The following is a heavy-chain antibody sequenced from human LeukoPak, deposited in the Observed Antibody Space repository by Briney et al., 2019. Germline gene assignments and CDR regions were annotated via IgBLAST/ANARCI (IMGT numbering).Heavy chain of an antibody. J-gene: IGHJ3*02. CDR3: ARENRRYSGITAERAFDI. V-gene: IGHV3-48*03. CDR1: GFTFSSYE. CDR2: ISSSGSTI. Sequence: GGSLRLSCAASGFTFSSYEMNWVRQAPGKGLEWVSYISSSGSTIYYADSVKGRFTIFRDNAKNSLYLQMNSLRAEDTAVYYCARENRRYSGITAERAFDIWGQGTMVTVSS. D-gene: IGHD1-26*01.